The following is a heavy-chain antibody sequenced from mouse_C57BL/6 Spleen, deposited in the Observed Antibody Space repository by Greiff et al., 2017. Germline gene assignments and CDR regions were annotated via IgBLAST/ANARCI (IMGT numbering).Heavy chain of an antibody. CDR3: ARYGGYDGYYEAMDY. CDR2: IRNKANGYTT. Sequence: EVQLVESGGGLVQPGGSLSLSCAASGFTFTDYYMSWVRQPPGKALEWLGFIRNKANGYTTEYSASVKGRFTISRDTSQSILYLQMNALRAEDSATYYCARYGGYDGYYEAMDYWGQGTSVTVSS. CDR1: GFTFTDYY. V-gene: IGHV7-3*01. J-gene: IGHJ4*01. D-gene: IGHD2-3*01.